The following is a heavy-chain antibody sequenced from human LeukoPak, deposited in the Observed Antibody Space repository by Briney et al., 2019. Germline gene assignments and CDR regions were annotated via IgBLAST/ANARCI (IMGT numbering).Heavy chain of an antibody. CDR2: IYYSGST. D-gene: IGHD5-12*01. CDR3: ARHALRSKLNRFDY. CDR1: GGSISSSSYY. Sequence: PSETLSLTCTVSGGSISSSSYYWGWIRQPPGKGLEWIGSIYYSGSTYYNPSLKSRVTISVDTSKNQSSLKLSSVTAADTAVYYCARHALRSKLNRFDYWGQGTLVTVSS. V-gene: IGHV4-39*01. J-gene: IGHJ4*02.